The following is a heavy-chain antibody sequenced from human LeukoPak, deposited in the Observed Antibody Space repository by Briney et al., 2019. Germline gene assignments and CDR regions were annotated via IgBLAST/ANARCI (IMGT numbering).Heavy chain of an antibody. V-gene: IGHV4-59*01. CDR3: ARGLLTHVGLWIY. CDR2: INYSGST. D-gene: IGHD3-3*01. J-gene: IGHJ4*02. Sequence: SETLSLTCTVSGGSITTYYWTWIRQPPGKGLEWIGYINYSGSTNYNPSLKSRVTISVDTSKNQFSLKLSSVTAADTAVYYCARGLLTHVGLWIYWPEGSLVTVSS. CDR1: GGSITTYY.